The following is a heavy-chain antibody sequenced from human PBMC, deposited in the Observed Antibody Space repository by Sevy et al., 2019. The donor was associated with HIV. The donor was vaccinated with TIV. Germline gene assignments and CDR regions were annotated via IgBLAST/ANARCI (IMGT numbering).Heavy chain of an antibody. CDR1: GFTFSSYA. CDR3: AREMTTVTYFDY. J-gene: IGHJ4*02. CDR2: ISYDGSNK. V-gene: IGHV3-30-3*01. D-gene: IGHD4-17*01. Sequence: GGSLRLSCAASGFTFSSYAMHWVRQAPGKGLEWVAVISYDGSNKYYADSVKGRFTISRDNSKNTLYLQMNSMRAEDTAVYYCAREMTTVTYFDYWGQGTLVTVSS.